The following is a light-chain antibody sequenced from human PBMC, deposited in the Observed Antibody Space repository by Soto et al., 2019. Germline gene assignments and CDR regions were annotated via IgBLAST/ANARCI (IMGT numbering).Light chain of an antibody. CDR2: AAS. V-gene: IGKV3-20*01. CDR3: QEYENTPGT. Sequence: EIVLTQSPATLSLYPGERVTLSCRASQSLSINYVAWYQQRPGQAPRLLIYAASSRAAGIPDRFSGSGSGTDFTLDISRLEPEDCAVYYCQEYENTPGTFGRGTRLEIK. CDR1: QSLSINY. J-gene: IGKJ5*01.